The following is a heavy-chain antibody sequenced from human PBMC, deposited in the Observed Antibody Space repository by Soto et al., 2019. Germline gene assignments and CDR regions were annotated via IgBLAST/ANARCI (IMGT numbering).Heavy chain of an antibody. CDR3: ARDDSSGYYYRY. J-gene: IGHJ4*02. CDR2: IYYSGST. V-gene: IGHV4-59*01. D-gene: IGHD3-22*01. Sequence: XETLSLTCPVAGVSIRNYYWSWIRQPPGRGLEWIGYIYYSGSTNCNPSLKSRVTISVDTSKNQVSLKLSSVTAADTAVYYCARDDSSGYYYRYWGQGTLATVSS. CDR1: GVSIRNYY.